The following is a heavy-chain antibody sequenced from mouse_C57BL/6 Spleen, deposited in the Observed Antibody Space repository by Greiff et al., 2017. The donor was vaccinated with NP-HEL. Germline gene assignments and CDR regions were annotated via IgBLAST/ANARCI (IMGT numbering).Heavy chain of an antibody. J-gene: IGHJ2*01. CDR2: IYPGDGDT. Sequence: VQLQQSGAELVKPGASVKISCNASGYAFSSYWMNWVKQRPGKGLEWIGQIYPGDGDTNYNGKFKGKATLTADKSSSTAYMQLSSLTSEDSAVYFCARPGYGSSYEDYWGQGTTLTVSS. CDR1: GYAFSSYW. D-gene: IGHD1-1*01. V-gene: IGHV1-80*01. CDR3: ARPGYGSSYEDY.